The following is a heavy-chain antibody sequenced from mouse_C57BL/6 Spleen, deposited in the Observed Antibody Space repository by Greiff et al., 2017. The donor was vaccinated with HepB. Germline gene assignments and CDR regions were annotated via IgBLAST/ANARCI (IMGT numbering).Heavy chain of an antibody. D-gene: IGHD2-3*01. J-gene: IGHJ4*01. CDR1: GYTFTSYW. V-gene: IGHV1-64*01. CDR3: ARWLLPGYAMDY. Sequence: VQLQQSGAELVKPGASVKLSCKASGYTFTSYWMHWVKQRPGQGLEWIGMIHPNSGSTNYNEKFKSKATLTVDKSSSTAYMQLSSLTSEDSAVYYCARWLLPGYAMDYWGQGASVTVSS. CDR2: IHPNSGST.